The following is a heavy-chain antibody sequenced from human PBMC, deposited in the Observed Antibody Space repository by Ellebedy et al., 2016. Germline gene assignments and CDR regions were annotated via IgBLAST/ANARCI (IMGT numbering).Heavy chain of an antibody. V-gene: IGHV4-34*01. D-gene: IGHD2-15*01. CDR3: ATERYCSGDSCQHPPYNWFDP. J-gene: IGHJ5*02. Sequence: GSLRLXXAVYGGSFSGYYWSWIRQPPGKGLEWIGEINHSGSTNYNPSLKSRVTISVDTSKNQFSLKLSSVTAADTAVYYCATERYCSGDSCQHPPYNWFDPWGQGTLVTVSS. CDR1: GGSFSGYY. CDR2: INHSGST.